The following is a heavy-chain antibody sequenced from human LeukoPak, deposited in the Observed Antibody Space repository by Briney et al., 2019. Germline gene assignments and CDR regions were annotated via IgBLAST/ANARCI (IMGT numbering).Heavy chain of an antibody. V-gene: IGHV3-9*01. D-gene: IGHD5-18*01. CDR3: ARDRRDTVSPFDY. CDR1: GFTFDDYA. Sequence: GGSLRLSCAASGFTFDDYAMHLVRQAPGKGLEWVSGISWNSGSIGYADSVKGRFTISRDNAKNSLFLQMNNLRAEDTAVYYCARDRRDTVSPFDYWGQGTLVTVSS. CDR2: ISWNSGSI. J-gene: IGHJ4*02.